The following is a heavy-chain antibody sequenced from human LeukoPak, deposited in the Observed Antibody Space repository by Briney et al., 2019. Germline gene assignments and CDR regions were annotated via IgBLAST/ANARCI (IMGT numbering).Heavy chain of an antibody. D-gene: IGHD2-15*01. J-gene: IGHJ4*02. CDR1: GGSISSSNSY. Sequence: PSETLSLTCTVSGGSISSSNSYWDWIRQPPGMGLEWIGNIYYSGSTNYNASLKSRVTISVDTLKNQFSLKVSSVTAADTALYYCARRGGGSWYYFDYWGQGTLVTVSS. V-gene: IGHV4-39*01. CDR2: IYYSGST. CDR3: ARRGGGSWYYFDY.